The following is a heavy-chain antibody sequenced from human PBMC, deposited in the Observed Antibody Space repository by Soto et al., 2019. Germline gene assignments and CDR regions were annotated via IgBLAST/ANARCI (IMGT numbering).Heavy chain of an antibody. CDR3: AADGSSIAVRY. V-gene: IGHV1-18*01. CDR2: INVYNGNT. J-gene: IGHJ4*02. CDR1: GYTFTNYG. Sequence: ASVKVSCKASGYTFTNYGISWVRQAPGQGLEWMGWINVYNGNTKYAQKVQGRVTMTTDTSTSTAYMELRSLRSEDTAVYYCAADGSSIAVRYWGQGTLVTVSS. D-gene: IGHD6-19*01.